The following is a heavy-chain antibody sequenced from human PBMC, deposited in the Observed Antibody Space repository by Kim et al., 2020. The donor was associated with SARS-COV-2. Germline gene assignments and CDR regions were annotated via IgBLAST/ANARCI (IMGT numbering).Heavy chain of an antibody. CDR1: GYTFTSYA. Sequence: ASVKVSCKASGYTFTSYAMNWVRQAPGQGLEWMGWINTNTGNPTYAQGFTGRFVFSLDTSVSTAYLQISSLKAEDTAVYYCARDGSKGLGWSGYYYYGMDVWGQGTTVTVSS. D-gene: IGHD6-19*01. CDR3: ARDGSKGLGWSGYYYYGMDV. CDR2: INTNTGNP. V-gene: IGHV7-4-1*02. J-gene: IGHJ6*02.